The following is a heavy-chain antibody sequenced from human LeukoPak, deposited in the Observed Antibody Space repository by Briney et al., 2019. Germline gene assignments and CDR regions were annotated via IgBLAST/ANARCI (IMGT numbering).Heavy chain of an antibody. D-gene: IGHD6-19*01. V-gene: IGHV1-69*13. CDR2: IIPIFGTA. Sequence: SVKVSCKASGGTFSSYAISWVRQAPGQGLEWTGGIIPIFGTANYAQKFQGRVTITADESTSTAYMELSSLRSEDTAVYYCARDGGSYSSGTFDYWGQGTLVTVSS. J-gene: IGHJ4*02. CDR3: ARDGGSYSSGTFDY. CDR1: GGTFSSYA.